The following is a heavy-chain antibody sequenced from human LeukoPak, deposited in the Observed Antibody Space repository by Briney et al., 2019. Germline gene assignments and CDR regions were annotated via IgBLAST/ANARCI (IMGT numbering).Heavy chain of an antibody. CDR3: ARHREELTSFDY. V-gene: IGHV4-59*01. CDR1: GVSISNYY. J-gene: IGHJ4*02. CDR2: IYYSGST. Sequence: SETLSLTCTVSGVSISNYYWGWVRQPPGRGLEWVGSIYYSGSTNYNPSLKSRVTISLDTSKNQFSLKLTSVTAADTAVYYCARHREELTSFDYWGQGTLVTVSS. D-gene: IGHD1-26*01.